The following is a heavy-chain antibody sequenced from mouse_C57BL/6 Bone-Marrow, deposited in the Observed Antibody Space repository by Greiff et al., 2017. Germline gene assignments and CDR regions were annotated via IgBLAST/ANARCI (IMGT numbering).Heavy chain of an antibody. CDR2: INPSNGGT. CDR3: AMVTTVVAPSYWYFDV. J-gene: IGHJ1*03. Sequence: QVQLQQPGTELVKPGASVKLSCKASGYTFTSYWMHWVKQRPGQGLEWIGNINPSNGGTNYNEKFKSKATLPVDKSSSTAYMQLSSLTSEDSAVYYCAMVTTVVAPSYWYFDVWGTGTTVTVAS. D-gene: IGHD1-1*01. CDR1: GYTFTSYW. V-gene: IGHV1-53*01.